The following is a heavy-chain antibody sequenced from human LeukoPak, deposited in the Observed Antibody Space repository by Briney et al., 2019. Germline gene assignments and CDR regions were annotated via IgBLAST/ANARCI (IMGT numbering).Heavy chain of an antibody. J-gene: IGHJ5*02. CDR1: GFTFSSYG. CDR3: SRGYWYSSTLFPFDP. D-gene: IGHD6-13*01. CDR2: IWYDGSNK. Sequence: PGGSLRLSCAASGFTFSSYGMHWVRQAPGKGLEWVAVIWYDGSNKYYADSVKGRFTISRDNSKNTLYLQMNSLRAEDTAVYYCSRGYWYSSTLFPFDPWGQGTLVTVSS. V-gene: IGHV3-33*08.